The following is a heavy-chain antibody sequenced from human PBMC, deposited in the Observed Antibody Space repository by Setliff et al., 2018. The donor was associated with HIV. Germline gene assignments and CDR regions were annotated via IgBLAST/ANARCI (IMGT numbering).Heavy chain of an antibody. D-gene: IGHD3-22*01. CDR3: ARAPYYDYRGLAVYYFNY. CDR2: IYYSGDT. CDR1: GGSINSTSYY. Sequence: SSETLSLTCIVSGGSINSTSYYWGWIRQPPGQGLEWIGSIYYSGDTFYNTSLKTRITISVDTSKNHLSLKVSSLTAADTAVYYCARAPYYDYRGLAVYYFNYWGQGILVTVSS. V-gene: IGHV4-39*07. J-gene: IGHJ4*02.